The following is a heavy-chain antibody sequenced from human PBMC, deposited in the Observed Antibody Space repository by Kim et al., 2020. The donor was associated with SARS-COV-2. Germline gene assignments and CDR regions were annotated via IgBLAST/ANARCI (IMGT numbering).Heavy chain of an antibody. Sequence: GRFTISRDNSKNTLYLQMNGLRAEDTAVYYCARDLSATHCSSTSCYGFDYWGQGTLVTVSS. V-gene: IGHV3-30*07. D-gene: IGHD2-2*01. CDR3: ARDLSATHCSSTSCYGFDY. J-gene: IGHJ4*02.